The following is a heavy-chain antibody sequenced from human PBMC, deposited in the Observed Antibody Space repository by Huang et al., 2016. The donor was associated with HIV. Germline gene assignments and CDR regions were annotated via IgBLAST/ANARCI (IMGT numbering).Heavy chain of an antibody. J-gene: IGHJ4*02. CDR2: VIPYSCNT. CDR3: ARDGEVSDY. CDR1: GYTFTDYG. D-gene: IGHD2-21*01. Sequence: QVQLVQSGGEVKKPGASVQVSCKASGYTFTDYGISLVRQAPGQGLEWMGWVIPYSCNTNYAQKLQGRITVTTDTSTSTAYIELRSLGSDDTAVYYCARDGEVSDYWGQVTLVTVSS. V-gene: IGHV1-18*01.